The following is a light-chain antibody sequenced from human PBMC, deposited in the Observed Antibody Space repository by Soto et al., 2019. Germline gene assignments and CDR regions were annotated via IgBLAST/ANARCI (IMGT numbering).Light chain of an antibody. J-gene: IGKJ1*01. V-gene: IGKV3-20*01. CDR2: GAS. CDR1: QSFTSRS. Sequence: ENGLTQSPGTLSLSPGEGATLSCRASQSFTSRSLAWYQQKPGLAPRLLISGASNRAAGIPDRFSGSGSGTDFTLTISRLEPEDFAVYYCQQYDSSPRTFGQGTKVDIK. CDR3: QQYDSSPRT.